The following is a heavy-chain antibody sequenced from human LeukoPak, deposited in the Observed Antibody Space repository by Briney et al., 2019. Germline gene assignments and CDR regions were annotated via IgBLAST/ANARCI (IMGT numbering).Heavy chain of an antibody. CDR1: GFTFTSYA. V-gene: IGHV3-23*01. Sequence: GGSLRLSCAASGFTFTSYAMSWVRQAPGKGLEWLSAIHGGGATFYSHSVRGRFTISRDTSKNTLYLQMNSLRAEDTALYYCAKAQKYTSDLDYWGQGTLFTVSS. CDR3: AKAQKYTSDLDY. D-gene: IGHD6-19*01. CDR2: IHGGGAT. J-gene: IGHJ4*02.